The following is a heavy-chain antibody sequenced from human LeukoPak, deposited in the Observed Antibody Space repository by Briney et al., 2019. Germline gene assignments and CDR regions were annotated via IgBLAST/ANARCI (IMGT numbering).Heavy chain of an antibody. V-gene: IGHV3-11*06. CDR2: ISSSSSYT. CDR3: AKDRQDYDYVWVSYPLDY. CDR1: GFTFSDYY. D-gene: IGHD3-16*02. J-gene: IGHJ4*02. Sequence: GRSMRLSCAASGFTFSDYYMGWIRHAPGEGLEWVSYISSSSSYTNYADSVKGRFTISRDNAKNSLYLQMNSLRAEDTAVYYCAKDRQDYDYVWVSYPLDYWGQGTLVTVSS.